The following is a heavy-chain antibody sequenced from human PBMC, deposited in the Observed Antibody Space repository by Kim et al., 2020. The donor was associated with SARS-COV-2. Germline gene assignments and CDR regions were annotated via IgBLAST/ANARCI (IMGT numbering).Heavy chain of an antibody. Sequence: GGSLRLSCAASGFTFSSYAMNWVRQAPGKGLEWVSGISGRANTYYADSVKGRFTISRDDSKNTFYLQMSSLRAEDTAVYYCVKEPQKSSWYYFDYWGQGALVTVSS. J-gene: IGHJ4*02. CDR2: ISGRANT. CDR3: VKEPQKSSWYYFDY. D-gene: IGHD6-13*01. V-gene: IGHV3-23*01. CDR1: GFTFSSYA.